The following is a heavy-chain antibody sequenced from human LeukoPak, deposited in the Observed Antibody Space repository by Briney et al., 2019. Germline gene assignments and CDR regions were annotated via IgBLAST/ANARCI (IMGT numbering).Heavy chain of an antibody. D-gene: IGHD5-18*01. V-gene: IGHV1-46*01. CDR3: ARALPHRRLMDTTMEQHWFDP. Sequence: GASVKVSCKASGYTFTGYYMHWVRQAPGQGLEWMGLINPSGGSTRYAQKFQGRVTTTRDMSTSTVYMELSSLRSEDTAVYYCARALPHRRLMDTTMEQHWFDPWGQGTLVTVSS. CDR2: INPSGGST. CDR1: GYTFTGYY. J-gene: IGHJ5*02.